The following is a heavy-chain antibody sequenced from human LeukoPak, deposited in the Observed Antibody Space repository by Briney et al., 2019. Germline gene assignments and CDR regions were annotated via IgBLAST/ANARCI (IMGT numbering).Heavy chain of an antibody. J-gene: IGHJ4*02. V-gene: IGHV3-21*01. Sequence: GGSLRLSCAASGFTLSTYSMNWVRQAPGKGLEWVSYISTSSSYIYYADSVKGRFTISRDNAKNSLYLQMNSLRAEDTAVYYCARGALYDSSGYYYEAPDYWGQGTLVTVSS. CDR1: GFTLSTYS. CDR2: ISTSSSYI. CDR3: ARGALYDSSGYYYEAPDY. D-gene: IGHD3-22*01.